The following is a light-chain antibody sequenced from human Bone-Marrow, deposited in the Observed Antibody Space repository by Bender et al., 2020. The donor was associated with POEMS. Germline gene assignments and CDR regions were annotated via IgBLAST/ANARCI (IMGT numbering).Light chain of an antibody. CDR3: CSYLQRIR. Sequence: QSPLTQPASVSGSPGQSLTISCNGSSSDVADHKVVSWYQQYPGKAPKLLIFEGSKRPSGISGRFSGSQSGSTAFLTISGLETEDEADYYCCSYLQRIRFGGGTKLTVL. J-gene: IGLJ5*02. V-gene: IGLV2-23*01. CDR1: SSDVADHKV. CDR2: EGS.